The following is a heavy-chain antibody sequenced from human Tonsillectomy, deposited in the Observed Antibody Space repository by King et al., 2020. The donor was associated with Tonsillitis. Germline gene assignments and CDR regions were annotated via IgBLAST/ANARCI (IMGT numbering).Heavy chain of an antibody. J-gene: IGHJ4*02. Sequence: VQLVESGGGLVQPGRSLRLSCAASGFTFGDYSMHWVQQPPGKGLEGVSVICWDRDKIAFVGFVEGRFTISRDTAKNALFLQMNSLRPEDTALYYCAKGLGWGDYFESWGQGTLVTVSS. D-gene: IGHD3-16*01. CDR1: GFTFGDYS. CDR3: AKGLGWGDYFES. V-gene: IGHV3-9*01. CDR2: ICWDRDKI.